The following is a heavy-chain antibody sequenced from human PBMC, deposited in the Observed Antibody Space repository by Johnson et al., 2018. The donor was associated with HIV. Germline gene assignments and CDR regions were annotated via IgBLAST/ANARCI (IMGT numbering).Heavy chain of an antibody. D-gene: IGHD6-6*01. CDR1: GFSFSSYA. V-gene: IGHV3-NL1*01. Sequence: QVQLVESGGGVVQPGRSLGLSCAASGFSFSSYAMHWVRQAPGKGLEWVSVIFTVGDVYYADSVKGRFTISRDNSKNTLYLQMNSLRAEDTAVYYCAKGPNGQLDDAFHIWGQGTMVTVSS. J-gene: IGHJ3*02. CDR2: IFTVGDV. CDR3: AKGPNGQLDDAFHI.